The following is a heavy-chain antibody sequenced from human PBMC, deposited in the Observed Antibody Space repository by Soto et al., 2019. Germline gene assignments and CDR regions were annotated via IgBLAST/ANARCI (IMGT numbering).Heavy chain of an antibody. Sequence: GGSLRLSCAASGFTFSSYSMNWVRQAPGKGLEWVSSISSSSSYIYYADSVKGRFTISRDNAKNSLYLQMNSLRAEGTAVYYCARGLPAANWFDPWGQGTLVTVSS. CDR1: GFTFSSYS. V-gene: IGHV3-21*01. CDR3: ARGLPAANWFDP. J-gene: IGHJ5*02. CDR2: ISSSSSYI. D-gene: IGHD2-2*01.